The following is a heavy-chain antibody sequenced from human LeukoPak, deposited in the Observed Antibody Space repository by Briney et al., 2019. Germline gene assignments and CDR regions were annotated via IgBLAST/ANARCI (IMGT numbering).Heavy chain of an antibody. CDR1: GFTFSSYA. CDR3: AKDSIGWSYLTPLDY. Sequence: GGSLRLSCAASGFTFSSYAMSWVRQAPGKGLEWVSAISGSGGSTYYADSVKGRFTISRDNSKNTLYLQMNSLRAEDTAVYYCAKDSIGWSYLTPLDYWGQGTLVTVSS. V-gene: IGHV3-23*01. J-gene: IGHJ4*02. D-gene: IGHD2-15*01. CDR2: ISGSGGST.